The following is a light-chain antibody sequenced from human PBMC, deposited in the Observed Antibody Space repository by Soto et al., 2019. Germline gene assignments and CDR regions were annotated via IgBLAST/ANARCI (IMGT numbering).Light chain of an antibody. CDR3: QQRSNWPSGT. V-gene: IGKV3-11*01. CDR1: QSVTNY. CDR2: DAS. J-gene: IGKJ1*01. Sequence: EIVLTQSPATLSLSPGERATLSCRASQSVTNYLAWYQQNPGQAPRLLIYDASNRATGIPARFSGSGSGTDFSLPISSLGPEDFAVDYCQQRSNWPSGTFGQGTKVEIK.